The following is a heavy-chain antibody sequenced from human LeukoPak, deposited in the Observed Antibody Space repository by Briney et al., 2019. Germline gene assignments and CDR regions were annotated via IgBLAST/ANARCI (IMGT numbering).Heavy chain of an antibody. V-gene: IGHV4-59*08. D-gene: IGHD3-3*01. Sequence: KPSETLSLTCTVSGGSISSYYWSWIRQPPGKGLEWIGYIYYSGNTYYNPSLKSRITISIDTSKNQFSLRLTSVTTADTAVYYCARGGYYGSGRYYFDSWGQGTLVTVSS. CDR3: ARGGYYGSGRYYFDS. CDR2: IYYSGNT. CDR1: GGSISSYY. J-gene: IGHJ4*02.